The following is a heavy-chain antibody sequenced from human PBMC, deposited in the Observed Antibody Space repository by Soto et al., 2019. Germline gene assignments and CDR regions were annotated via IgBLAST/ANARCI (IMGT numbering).Heavy chain of an antibody. CDR2: ISYDGSNK. CDR3: AKDGGSYGDSDHLDY. J-gene: IGHJ4*02. D-gene: IGHD4-17*01. Sequence: QVQLVESGGGVVQPGRSLRLSCAASGFTFSSYGMHWVRQAPGKGLEWVAVISYDGSNKYYADSVKGRFTISRDNSKNTLYLQMNSLRAEDTAVYYCAKDGGSYGDSDHLDYWGQGTLVTVSS. CDR1: GFTFSSYG. V-gene: IGHV3-30*18.